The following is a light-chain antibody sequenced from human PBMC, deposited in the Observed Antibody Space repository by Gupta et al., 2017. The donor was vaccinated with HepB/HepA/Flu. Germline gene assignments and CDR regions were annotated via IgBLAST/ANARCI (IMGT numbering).Light chain of an antibody. Sequence: DIQLTQSPSSLSASVGDRVTITCRASQSISSYLNWYQQKPGKAPKLLIYAASSLQSGVPSRFSASGSGTDFTLTISSLQPEDFATYYCQQFDSTRPLTFGGGTKVEIK. CDR3: QQFDSTRPLT. J-gene: IGKJ4*01. CDR1: QSISSY. V-gene: IGKV1-39*01. CDR2: AAS.